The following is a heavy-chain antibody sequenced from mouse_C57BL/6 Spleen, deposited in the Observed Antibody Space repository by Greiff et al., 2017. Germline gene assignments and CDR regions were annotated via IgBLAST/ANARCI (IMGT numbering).Heavy chain of an antibody. Sequence: VKLQQPGAELVKPGASVKLSCKASGYTFTSYWMHWVKQRPGQGLEWIGMIHPNSGSTNYNEKFKSKATLTVDKSSSTAYMQLSSLTSEDSAVYYCARENLTTVVAKAYWGQGTLVTVSA. CDR3: ARENLTTVVAKAY. V-gene: IGHV1-64*01. D-gene: IGHD1-1*01. J-gene: IGHJ3*01. CDR1: GYTFTSYW. CDR2: IHPNSGST.